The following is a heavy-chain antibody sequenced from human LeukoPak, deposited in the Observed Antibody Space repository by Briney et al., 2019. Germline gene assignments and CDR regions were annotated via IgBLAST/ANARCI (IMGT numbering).Heavy chain of an antibody. CDR2: ISGSGGGT. V-gene: IGHV3-23*01. J-gene: IGHJ4*02. D-gene: IGHD1-26*01. CDR3: AKGVGRTRGENFDY. Sequence: GGSLRLSCAASGFTFSSYGMSWVRQAPGKGLEWVSGISGSGGGTYYADSVKGRFTISRDNSKNTLYLQMNSLRAEDTAVYYCAKGVGRTRGENFDYWGQGTLVTVSS. CDR1: GFTFSSYG.